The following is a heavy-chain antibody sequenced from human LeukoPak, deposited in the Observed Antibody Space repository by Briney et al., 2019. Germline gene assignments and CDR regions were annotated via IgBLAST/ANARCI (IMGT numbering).Heavy chain of an antibody. CDR2: IYHSGNT. J-gene: IGHJ4*02. CDR1: GGSISSSSYY. D-gene: IGHD3-16*01. Sequence: PSETLSLTCTVSGGSISSSSYYWGWTRQPPGKGLEWIGNIYHSGNTYYNSSLKSRVTISVDTSKNQFSLRLTSVTAADTAVYYCASLRVPGDFDYWGQGTLVTVSS. V-gene: IGHV4-39*07. CDR3: ASLRVPGDFDY.